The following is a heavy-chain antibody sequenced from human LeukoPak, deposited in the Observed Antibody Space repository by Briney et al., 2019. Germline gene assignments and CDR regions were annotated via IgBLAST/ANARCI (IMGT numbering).Heavy chain of an antibody. V-gene: IGHV1-69-2*01. Sequence: AASVKVSCKVSGYTFTDYYMHWVQQAPGKGLEWMGLVDPEDGETIYAEKFQGRVTITADTSTDTAYMELSSLRSKDTAVYYCATRGYSGYDVDYWGQGTLVTVSS. CDR2: VDPEDGET. CDR1: GYTFTDYY. CDR3: ATRGYSGYDVDY. D-gene: IGHD5-12*01. J-gene: IGHJ4*01.